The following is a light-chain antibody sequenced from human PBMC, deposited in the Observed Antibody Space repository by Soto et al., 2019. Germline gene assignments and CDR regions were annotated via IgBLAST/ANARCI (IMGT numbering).Light chain of an antibody. V-gene: IGKV1-39*01. CDR2: AAS. CDR3: QQYNNWLRT. Sequence: DIQMTQSPASLSASVVDRFTITFLASHNMKTWLNWYQQRPGKAPKLLIYAASSLHSGVPSRFSGSGSGTEFTLTISSLQSEDFAVYYCQQYNNWLRTFGQGTKVDIK. J-gene: IGKJ1*01. CDR1: HNMKTW.